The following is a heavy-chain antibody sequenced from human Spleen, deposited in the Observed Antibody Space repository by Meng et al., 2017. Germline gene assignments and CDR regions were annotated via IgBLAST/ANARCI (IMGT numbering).Heavy chain of an antibody. Sequence: GESLKISCAASGFTFSSYWMSWVRQAPGKGLEWVANIKQDGSEKYYVDSVKGRFTISRDNAKNSLYLQMNSLRAEDTAVYYCARGSYSSGRDPDDAFDVWGQGTMVTVSS. V-gene: IGHV3-7*01. CDR2: IKQDGSEK. CDR1: GFTFSSYW. D-gene: IGHD3-22*01. J-gene: IGHJ3*01. CDR3: ARGSYSSGRDPDDAFDV.